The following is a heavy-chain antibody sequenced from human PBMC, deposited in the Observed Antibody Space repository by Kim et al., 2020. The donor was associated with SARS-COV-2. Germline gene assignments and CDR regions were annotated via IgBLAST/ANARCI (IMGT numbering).Heavy chain of an antibody. D-gene: IGHD2-2*01. CDR3: AREGDCSSTSCHPLDY. CDR2: IIPIFGTA. V-gene: IGHV1-69*13. CDR1: GGTFSSYA. Sequence: SVKVSCKASGGTFSSYAISWVRQAPGQGLEWMGGIIPIFGTANYAQKFQGRVTITADESTSTAYMELSSLRSEDTALYYCAREGDCSSTSCHPLDYWGQGTLVTVSS. J-gene: IGHJ4*02.